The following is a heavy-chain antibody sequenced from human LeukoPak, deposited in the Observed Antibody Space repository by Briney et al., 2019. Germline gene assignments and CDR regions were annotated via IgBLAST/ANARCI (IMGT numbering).Heavy chain of an antibody. D-gene: IGHD3-22*01. V-gene: IGHV3-48*03. Sequence: AGSLTLSCAASGFTFSSYEMNWVRQAPGKGLEWVSSISSSGSTKYYADSLKGRFTISRDNARNSLYLQMNSLRAEDTAVYYCHHDSSGLDAFDIWGQGTMVTVSS. J-gene: IGHJ3*02. CDR2: ISSSGSTK. CDR3: HHDSSGLDAFDI. CDR1: GFTFSSYE.